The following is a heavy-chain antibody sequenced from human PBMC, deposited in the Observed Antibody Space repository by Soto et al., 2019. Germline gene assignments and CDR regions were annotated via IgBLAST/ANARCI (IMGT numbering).Heavy chain of an antibody. J-gene: IGHJ3*01. CDR2: ISGSGGSA. Sequence: PAGSLRLCCAASGFTFSNYAMNGVRQAAGIGLEWVSVISGSGGSADYADSVQGRFTISRDNSKNTLYLQMNSLRAEDTAIYYCVREGSGWYSRGSLDFWGQGTMVTVSS. V-gene: IGHV3-23*01. CDR3: VREGSGWYSRGSLDF. D-gene: IGHD6-19*01. CDR1: GFTFSNYA.